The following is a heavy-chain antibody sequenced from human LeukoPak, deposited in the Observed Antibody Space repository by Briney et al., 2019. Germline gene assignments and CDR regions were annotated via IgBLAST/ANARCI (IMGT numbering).Heavy chain of an antibody. CDR2: IYYSGST. D-gene: IGHD3-22*01. CDR3: ARSGYSQAFDI. V-gene: IGHV4-31*11. Sequence: SETLSLTCAVYGGSFSGYYWSWIRQHPGKGLEWIGYIYYSGSTYYNPSLKSRVTISVDTSKNQFSLKLSSVTAADTAVYYCARSGYSQAFDIWGQGTMVTVSS. J-gene: IGHJ3*02. CDR1: GGSFSGYY.